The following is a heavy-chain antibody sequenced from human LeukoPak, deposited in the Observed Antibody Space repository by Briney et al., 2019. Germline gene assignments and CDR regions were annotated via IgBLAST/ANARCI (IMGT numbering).Heavy chain of an antibody. J-gene: IGHJ4*02. D-gene: IGHD3-22*01. CDR3: ARMVVDDSSGYKDYYFDY. CDR1: GGSFSGYY. CDR2: INHSGST. Sequence: PSETLSLTCAVYGGSFSGYYWSWIRQPPGKGLEWIGEINHSGSTNYNPSLKSRVTISVDTSKNRFSLKLSSVTAADTAVYYCARMVVDDSSGYKDYYFDYWGQGTLVTVSS. V-gene: IGHV4-34*01.